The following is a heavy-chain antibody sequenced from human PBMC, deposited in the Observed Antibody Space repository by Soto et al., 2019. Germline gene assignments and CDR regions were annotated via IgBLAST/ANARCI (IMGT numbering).Heavy chain of an antibody. CDR1: GFTFSGYW. D-gene: IGHD2-2*01. J-gene: IGHJ6*02. CDR3: ARDPQYCFSSDCSGFYGLDV. V-gene: IGHV3-7*01. CDR2: INQYGNEK. Sequence: LRLSCAASGFTFSGYWMTWVRQAPGKGLEWVANINQYGNEKYYVDSVKGRFSISRDNPKNSLYLQMSSLGVEDTAVYYCARDPQYCFSSDCSGFYGLDVWGQGTTVTVSS.